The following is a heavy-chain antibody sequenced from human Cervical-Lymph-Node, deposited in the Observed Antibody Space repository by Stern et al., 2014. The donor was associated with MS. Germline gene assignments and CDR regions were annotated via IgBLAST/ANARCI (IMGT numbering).Heavy chain of an antibody. CDR3: ARVSSSWYGVFDY. CDR1: GYTFTSYA. CDR2: INAGNGNT. V-gene: IGHV1-3*01. Sequence: QVQLVQSGAEVKKPGASVKVSCKASGYTFTSYAMHWVRQAPGQRLEWMGWINAGNGNTKYSQKFQGRVTITRDTSASTAYMELSSLRSEDTAVYYCARVSSSWYGVFDYWGQGTLVTVSS. J-gene: IGHJ4*02. D-gene: IGHD6-13*01.